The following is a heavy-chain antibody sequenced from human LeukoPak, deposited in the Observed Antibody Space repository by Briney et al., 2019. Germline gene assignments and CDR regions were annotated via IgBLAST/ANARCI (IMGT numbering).Heavy chain of an antibody. Sequence: AGGSLRLSCAASGFIFDIFWMSWVRQAPGEGVEWVANIKKDRSEIYYVDSVKGRFTISRDNAKNSMYLQMNSLRAEDTALYYCARDMSFSTSGWYGELDNWGQGTLVTVSP. CDR3: ARDMSFSTSGWYGELDN. D-gene: IGHD6-19*01. J-gene: IGHJ4*02. CDR1: GFIFDIFW. CDR2: IKKDRSEI. V-gene: IGHV3-7*05.